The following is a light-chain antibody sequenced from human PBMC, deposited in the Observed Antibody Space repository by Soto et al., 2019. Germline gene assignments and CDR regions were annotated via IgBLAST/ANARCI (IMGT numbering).Light chain of an antibody. CDR3: QQYNNWWT. V-gene: IGKV3-15*01. J-gene: IGKJ1*01. CDR2: GAS. CDR1: QSVNSN. Sequence: EIVMTQSPATLSVSPGERATLSCRASQSVNSNLAWYQQKPGQAPRLLISGASTRATGIPGRFSGSGSETEVTPTTKSVPYEELAIYYCQQYNNWWTFGQGTKVEIK.